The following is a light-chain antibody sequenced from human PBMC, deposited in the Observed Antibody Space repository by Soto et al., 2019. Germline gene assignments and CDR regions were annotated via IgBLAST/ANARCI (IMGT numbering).Light chain of an antibody. V-gene: IGLV2-14*01. CDR2: DVS. Sequence: QSALAQPASVSGSPGQSITISCTGTSSDVGRYNYVSWFQQHPGKAPKLPIYDVSNWPSGVSDRFSGSKSGNTASLTISGLQAEDEADYYCSSFTTSSTFVFGTGTKVTVL. CDR1: SSDVGRYNY. CDR3: SSFTTSSTFV. J-gene: IGLJ1*01.